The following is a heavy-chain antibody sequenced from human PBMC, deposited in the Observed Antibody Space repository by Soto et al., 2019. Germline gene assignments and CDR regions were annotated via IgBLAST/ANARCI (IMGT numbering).Heavy chain of an antibody. CDR2: IIPIFGTA. CDR3: ALPTDHYDSSGSYNWFDP. CDR1: GGTFSSYA. D-gene: IGHD3-22*01. Sequence: GASVKVSCKASGGTFSSYAISWVRQAPGRGLEWMGGIIPIFGTANYAQKFQGRVTITADKSTSTAYMELSSLRSEDTAVYYCALPTDHYDSSGSYNWFDPWGQGTLVTVSS. J-gene: IGHJ5*02. V-gene: IGHV1-69*06.